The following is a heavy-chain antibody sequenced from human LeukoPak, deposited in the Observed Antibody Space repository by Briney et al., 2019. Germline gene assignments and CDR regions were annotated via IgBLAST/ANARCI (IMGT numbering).Heavy chain of an antibody. CDR2: IPNDGNSK. V-gene: IGHV3-30-3*01. D-gene: IGHD5-12*01. Sequence: PGMSLRLSCAASGFTFSENNVHWVRQAPGKGLEWVALIPNDGNSKDYADSVKGRFTLSGDNSKTTLYLQMNSLRAEDTAVYYCARDRSGFYSVDYWGQGTLVTVSS. CDR3: ARDRSGFYSVDY. CDR1: GFTFSENN. J-gene: IGHJ4*02.